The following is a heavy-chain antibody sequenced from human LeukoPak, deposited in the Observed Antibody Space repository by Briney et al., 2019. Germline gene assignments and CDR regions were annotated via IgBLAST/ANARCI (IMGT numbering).Heavy chain of an antibody. Sequence: ASVKVSCKASGYTFTSYDINWVRQATAQGLEWMGWMNPNSGNTGYAQKFQGRVTMTRNTSISTAYMELSSLRSEDTAVYYCARPNSYGWRGAFDIWGQGTMVTVSS. CDR3: ARPNSYGWRGAFDI. D-gene: IGHD5-18*01. V-gene: IGHV1-8*01. CDR2: MNPNSGNT. CDR1: GYTFTSYD. J-gene: IGHJ3*02.